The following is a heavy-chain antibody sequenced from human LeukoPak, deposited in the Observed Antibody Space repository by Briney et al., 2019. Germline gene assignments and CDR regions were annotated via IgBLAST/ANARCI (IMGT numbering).Heavy chain of an antibody. CDR3: ARGVSGGYPNYFDY. D-gene: IGHD5-12*01. J-gene: IGHJ4*02. Sequence: PGGSLRLSCAASGFTFSDYYMSWIRQAPGKGLEWVSYISSSGSTIYYVDSVKGRFTISRDNSKNTLYLQVGSLRADDMAVYYCARGVSGGYPNYFDYWGQGTLVTVSP. V-gene: IGHV3-11*04. CDR2: ISSSGSTI. CDR1: GFTFSDYY.